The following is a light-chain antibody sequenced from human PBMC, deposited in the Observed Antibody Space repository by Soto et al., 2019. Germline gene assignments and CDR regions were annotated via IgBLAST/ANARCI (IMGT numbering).Light chain of an antibody. CDR1: SSDVGGYDY. V-gene: IGLV2-14*01. J-gene: IGLJ1*01. CDR2: EVS. CDR3: SSYSISTAYL. Sequence: QSALNQPAAVSGSPGQSLTISCTGTSSDVGGYDYVSWYQLHPGKAPKLMVFEVSNRPSGVSYRFSGSKSGNTASLTISGLQAEAESDDFCSSYSISTAYLLGTGTTVTVL.